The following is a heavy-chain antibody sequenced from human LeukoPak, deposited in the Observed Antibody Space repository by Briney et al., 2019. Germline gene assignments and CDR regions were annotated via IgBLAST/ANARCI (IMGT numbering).Heavy chain of an antibody. CDR3: ARAGNYGDYLFDY. J-gene: IGHJ4*02. Sequence: GGSLRLSCAASGFNFSDYYMSWIRQAPGKGLEWVSYISSSGSTIYYADSVKGRFTISRDNAKNSLYLQMNSLRAEDTAVYYCARAGNYGDYLFDYWGQGTLVTVSS. D-gene: IGHD4-17*01. V-gene: IGHV3-11*01. CDR1: GFNFSDYY. CDR2: ISSSGSTI.